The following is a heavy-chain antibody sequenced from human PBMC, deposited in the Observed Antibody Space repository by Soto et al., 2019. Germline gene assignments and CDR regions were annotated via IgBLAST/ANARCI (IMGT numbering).Heavy chain of an antibody. D-gene: IGHD5-12*01. J-gene: IGHJ4*02. V-gene: IGHV4-59*08. CDR3: ARGVDIVATLPDY. CDR1: GGSISSYY. CDR2: IYYSGST. Sequence: SETLSLTCTVSGGSISSYYWSWIRQSPGKGLEWIGYIYYSGSTNYNPSLKSRVTISVDTSKNQFSLKLSSVTAADTAVYYCARGVDIVATLPDYWGQGTLVTVSS.